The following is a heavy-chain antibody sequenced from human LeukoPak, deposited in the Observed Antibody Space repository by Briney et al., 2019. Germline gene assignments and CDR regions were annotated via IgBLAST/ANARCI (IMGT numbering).Heavy chain of an antibody. Sequence: SETLSLTCTVSGGSISSSSYYWGWIRQPPGKGLEWIVSIYYSVSTYYNPSLKSRVTISVDTSKNQFSLKLSFVTAADTAVYYCARGPPSFDFWSGYYPVYFDYWGQGTLVTVSS. J-gene: IGHJ4*02. CDR2: IYYSVST. CDR1: GGSISSSSYY. CDR3: ARGPPSFDFWSGYYPVYFDY. V-gene: IGHV4-39*07. D-gene: IGHD3-3*01.